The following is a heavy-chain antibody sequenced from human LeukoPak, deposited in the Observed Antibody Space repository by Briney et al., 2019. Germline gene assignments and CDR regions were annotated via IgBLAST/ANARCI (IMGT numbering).Heavy chain of an antibody. V-gene: IGHV1-69*06. J-gene: IGHJ4*02. Sequence: SVKVSCKASGGTFSTYAISWVRQAPGQGLEWVGGIIPISGSTNYAQNFQGRVTITADKSTNTVYMEVSSLRSEDTAVFYCAKKVLPGIAAAGDYWGQGTLVTVSS. D-gene: IGHD6-13*01. CDR3: AKKVLPGIAAAGDY. CDR1: GGTFSTYA. CDR2: IIPISGST.